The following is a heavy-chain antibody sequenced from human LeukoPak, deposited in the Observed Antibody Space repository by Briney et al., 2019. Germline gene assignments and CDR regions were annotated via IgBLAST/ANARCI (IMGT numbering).Heavy chain of an antibody. Sequence: EAAVTVSCKGSGYSFTSYGISWVRLAPAPGLEWMGLVSPYSCNTNKSQMLQGRVTMTTDTSTSTAYIELRSLRSHDTAVYYCARDGTWGRYYYDSSGYDSYFDYWGQGTLVTVSS. CDR3: ARDGTWGRYYYDSSGYDSYFDY. D-gene: IGHD3-22*01. CDR2: VSPYSCNT. CDR1: GYSFTSYG. V-gene: IGHV1-18*01. J-gene: IGHJ4*02.